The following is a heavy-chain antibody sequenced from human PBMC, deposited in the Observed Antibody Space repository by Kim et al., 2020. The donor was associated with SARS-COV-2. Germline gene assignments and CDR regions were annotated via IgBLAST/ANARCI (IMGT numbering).Heavy chain of an antibody. V-gene: IGHV6-1*01. J-gene: IGHJ6*02. CDR1: GDSVSSNSAA. Sequence: SQTLSLTCAISGDSVSSNSAAWNWIRQSPSRGLEWLGRTYYRSKWYNDYAVSVKSRITINPDTSKNQFSLQLNSVTPEDTAVYYCAREVGPNRALNYYGMDVWGQGTTVTVSS. CDR2: TYYRSKWYN. CDR3: AREVGPNRALNYYGMDV.